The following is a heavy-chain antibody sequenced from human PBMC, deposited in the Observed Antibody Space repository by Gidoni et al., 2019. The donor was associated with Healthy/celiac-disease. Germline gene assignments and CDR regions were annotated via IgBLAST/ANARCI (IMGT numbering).Heavy chain of an antibody. CDR2: IYTSGST. V-gene: IGHV4-4*07. CDR1: GGSISSYY. Sequence: QVQLQESGPGLVKPSETLSLTCTVSGGSISSYYWSWIRQPAGKGLAWIGRIYTSGSTNYNPSLKSRVTMSVDTSKNQFSLKLSSVTAADTAVYYCARRIAVAGTLGYWFDPWGQGTLVTVSS. J-gene: IGHJ5*02. CDR3: ARRIAVAGTLGYWFDP. D-gene: IGHD6-19*01.